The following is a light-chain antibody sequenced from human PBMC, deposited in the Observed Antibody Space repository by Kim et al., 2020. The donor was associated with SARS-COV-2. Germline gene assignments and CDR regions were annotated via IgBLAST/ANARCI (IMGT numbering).Light chain of an antibody. V-gene: IGKV3-20*01. CDR3: QQYANSVT. CDR2: GAS. CDR1: RSVTSSY. J-gene: IGKJ4*01. Sequence: VAPGDRASLPCRASRSVTSSYLAWYQQKPGQTPRLLVYGASSRATGIPDRFSGSGRGTDFTLTISRLEPEDFVVYYCQQYANSVTFGGGTKVDIK.